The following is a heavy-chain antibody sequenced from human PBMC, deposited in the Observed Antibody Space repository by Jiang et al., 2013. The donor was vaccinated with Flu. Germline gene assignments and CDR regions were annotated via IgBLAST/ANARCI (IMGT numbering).Heavy chain of an antibody. Sequence: YGAEVKKPGASVKVSCKASGYTFTAHTMHWVRQAPGQRLEWMAWINTGNGNTRYSQKFQGRVTISRDTIATTAYMELSGLTSEDTAVYYCARDSSGATRGFDYWGQGTLVT. V-gene: IGHV1-3*04. J-gene: IGHJ4*02. CDR3: ARDSSGATRGFDY. CDR1: GYTFTAHT. CDR2: INTGNGNT. D-gene: IGHD1-26*01.